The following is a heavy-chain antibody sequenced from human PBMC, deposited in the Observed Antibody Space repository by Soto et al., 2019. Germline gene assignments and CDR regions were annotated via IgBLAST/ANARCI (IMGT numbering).Heavy chain of an antibody. J-gene: IGHJ5*02. CDR3: MAWYYDYWSGYYPYNWFDP. Sequence: SLRLSCEASGFTFTDAWMTWVRQSPGKGLEWVGRIKSQAEGGTTDYAAPVKGRFTISRDDSKNTLFLHMNSLKIEDSGVYYCMAWYYDYWSGYYPYNWFDPWGQGTLVTVSS. V-gene: IGHV3-15*01. D-gene: IGHD3-3*01. CDR2: IKSQAEGGTT. CDR1: GFTFTDAW.